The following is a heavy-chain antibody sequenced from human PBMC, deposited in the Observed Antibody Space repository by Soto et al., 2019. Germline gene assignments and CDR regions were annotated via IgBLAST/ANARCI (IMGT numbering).Heavy chain of an antibody. D-gene: IGHD3-3*01. CDR1: GGSISSGDYY. CDR2: IYYSGST. V-gene: IGHV4-30-4*01. J-gene: IGHJ6*02. CDR3: ARGGHITIFGVVIPGGMDV. Sequence: PSETLSLTCTVSGGSISSGDYYWSWIRQPPGKGLEWIGYIYYSGSTYYNPSLKSRVTISVDTSKNQFSLKLSSVTAADTAVYYCARGGHITIFGVVIPGGMDVWGQGTTVT.